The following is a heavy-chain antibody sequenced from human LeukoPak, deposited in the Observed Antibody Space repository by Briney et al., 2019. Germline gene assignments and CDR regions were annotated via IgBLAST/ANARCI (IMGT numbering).Heavy chain of an antibody. CDR2: IYHSGST. CDR1: GGSISSGGYY. Sequence: SETLSLTCTVSGGSISSGGYYWSWIRQPPGKGLEWIGYIYHSGSTYYNPSLKSRVTISVDRSKNQFSLKLSSVTAADTAVYYCARFSSSSWRYFDFWGQGTRVTVSS. V-gene: IGHV4-30-2*01. CDR3: ARFSSSSWRYFDF. D-gene: IGHD6-6*01. J-gene: IGHJ4*02.